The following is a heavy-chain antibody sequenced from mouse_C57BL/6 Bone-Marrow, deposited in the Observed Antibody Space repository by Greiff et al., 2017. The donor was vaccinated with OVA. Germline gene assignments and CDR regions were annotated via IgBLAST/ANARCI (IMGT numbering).Heavy chain of an antibody. Sequence: VQLQQSGAELVRPGTSVKVSCKASGYTFTSYWMHWVKQRPGRGLEWIGRIDPNSGGTKYNEKFKSKATLTVDKPSSTAYMQLSSLTSEDSAVYYCARKADLPYWYFDVWGTGTTVTVSS. CDR1: GYTFTSYW. J-gene: IGHJ1*03. CDR3: ARKADLPYWYFDV. V-gene: IGHV1-72*01. CDR2: IDPNSGGT. D-gene: IGHD2-1*01.